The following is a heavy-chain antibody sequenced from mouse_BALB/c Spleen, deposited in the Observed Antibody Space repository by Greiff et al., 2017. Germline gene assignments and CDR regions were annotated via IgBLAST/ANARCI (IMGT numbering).Heavy chain of an antibody. CDR1: GFNIKDTY. D-gene: IGHD1-1*01. CDR3: ARDYGSSYFDY. CDR2: IDPANGTT. J-gene: IGHJ2*01. V-gene: IGHV14-3*02. Sequence: EVQLLQSGAELVKPGASGKLSCTASGFNIKDTYMHWVKQRPEQGLEWIGRIDPANGTTKYDPKFQGKATITADTSSNTAYLQLSSLTSEDTAVYCCARDYGSSYFDYWGQGTTLTVSS.